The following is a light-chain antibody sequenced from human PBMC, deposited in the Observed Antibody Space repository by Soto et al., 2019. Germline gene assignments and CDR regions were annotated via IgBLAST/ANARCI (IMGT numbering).Light chain of an antibody. CDR2: EVS. Sequence: QSALTQPPSASGSPGQSVTISCSGTSSDVGDYNYVSWYQQHPGKAPKLMIYEVSKRPSGVPDRFSGSKSGNTASLTVSGLQPEDEADYYCSSYAVSNSLVFGGGTKLTVL. CDR1: SSDVGDYNY. V-gene: IGLV2-8*01. J-gene: IGLJ2*01. CDR3: SSYAVSNSLV.